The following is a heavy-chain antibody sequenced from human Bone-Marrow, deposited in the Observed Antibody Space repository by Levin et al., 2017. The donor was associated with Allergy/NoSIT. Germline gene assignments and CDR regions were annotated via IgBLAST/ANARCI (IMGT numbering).Heavy chain of an antibody. V-gene: IGHV4-4*07. Sequence: SETLSLTCTVSGASISNYYWSWVRQPAGKGLEWIGRIYTSGSTNYNPSLKSRVTMSVDTSKNQFSVKLTSVTAADTAVYYCAREGTCGTTTCYTHYYYAMDVWGQGTTVTVSS. CDR3: AREGTCGTTTCYTHYYYAMDV. D-gene: IGHD2-2*02. J-gene: IGHJ6*02. CDR1: GASISNYY. CDR2: IYTSGST.